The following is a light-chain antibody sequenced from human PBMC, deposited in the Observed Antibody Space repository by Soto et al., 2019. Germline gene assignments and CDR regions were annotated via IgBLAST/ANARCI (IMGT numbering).Light chain of an antibody. V-gene: IGKV1-39*01. CDR2: AAS. CDR3: KQSYTTPLT. J-gene: IGKJ4*02. Sequence: DIPMTQSPSSLSASVGDRVIITCRASQGISSYLNWYQQKPGKAPKLLIYAASSLQSGVPSRFSGSGSGADFTLTISSLRPEDFATYYCKQSYTTPLTVGGGTKVEIK. CDR1: QGISSY.